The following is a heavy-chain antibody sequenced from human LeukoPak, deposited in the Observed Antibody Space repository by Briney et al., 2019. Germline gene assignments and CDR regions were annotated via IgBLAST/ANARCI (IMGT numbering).Heavy chain of an antibody. V-gene: IGHV3-21*01. D-gene: IGHD5-24*01. CDR1: GFTFSSYS. J-gene: IGHJ3*02. Sequence: GGSLRLSCAASGFTFSSYSMNWVRQAPGKGLEWVSSISSSSSYIYYADSVKGRFTISRDNAKNSLYLQMNSLRAEDTAVYYCARERWLQLSVAFDIWGQGTMVTVSS. CDR2: ISSSSSYI. CDR3: ARERWLQLSVAFDI.